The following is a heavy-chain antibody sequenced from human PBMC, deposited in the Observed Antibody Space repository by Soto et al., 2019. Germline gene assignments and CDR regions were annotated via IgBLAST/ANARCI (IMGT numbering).Heavy chain of an antibody. CDR1: WYSFTGFG. J-gene: IGHJ6*02. V-gene: IGHV5-51*01. D-gene: IGHD3-22*01. CDR3: ARWNSNRLKGYYYYGMDV. CDR2: IYPGDSDT. Sequence: LETSRSGFWYSFTGFGVGWVRQMTGEGLGWVGIIYPGDSDTRYSPSFQGQVTISAEKTISTAYLQWSRLKPSDTAMYYCARWNSNRLKGYYYYGMDVWGQGTTVTVSS.